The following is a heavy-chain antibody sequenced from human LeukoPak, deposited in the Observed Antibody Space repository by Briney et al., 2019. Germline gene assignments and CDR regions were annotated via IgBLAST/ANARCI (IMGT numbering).Heavy chain of an antibody. D-gene: IGHD1-26*01. V-gene: IGHV1-18*01. J-gene: IGHJ4*02. CDR1: GYTFTSYG. CDR2: ISAYNGNT. Sequence: ASVKVSCKASGYTFTSYGISWVRQAPGQGLEWMGWISAYNGNTNYAQKLQGRVTMTTDTSTSTVYMELRSLRSDDTAVYYCARDPGGSYYFDYWGQGTLVTVSS. CDR3: ARDPGGSYYFDY.